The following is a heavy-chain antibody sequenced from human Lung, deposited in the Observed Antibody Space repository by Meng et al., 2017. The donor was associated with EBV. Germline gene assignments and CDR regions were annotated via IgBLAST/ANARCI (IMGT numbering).Heavy chain of an antibody. CDR1: VTRVSCNTAA. Sequence: PGLRQPSETPLTTCAISVTRVSCNTAAWNWTGQSPSGGLEWLGRTYYRSKWYTDYAVSVKSRIAINPDTSKNQFSLQLTSVTPEDTALYYCARRMVVTAEFYFDYWGQGTLVTVSS. D-gene: IGHD2-21*02. CDR2: TYYRSKWYT. V-gene: IGHV6-1*01. J-gene: IGHJ4*02. CDR3: ARRMVVTAEFYFDY.